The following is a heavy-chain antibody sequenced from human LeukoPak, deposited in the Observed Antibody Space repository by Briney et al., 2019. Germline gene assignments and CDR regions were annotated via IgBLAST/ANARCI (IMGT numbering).Heavy chain of an antibody. CDR1: GYTFTGYY. V-gene: IGHV1-2*02. J-gene: IGHJ5*02. D-gene: IGHD3-16*02. CDR3: ARERDYVWGSYRYNWFDP. CDR2: INPNSGGT. Sequence: ASVKVSCKASGYTFTGYYMHWVRQAPGQGLEWMGWINPNSGGTNYAQKFQGRVTMTRDTSISTAYMELSRLRSDDTAVYYCARERDYVWGSYRYNWFDPWGQGTLVTVSS.